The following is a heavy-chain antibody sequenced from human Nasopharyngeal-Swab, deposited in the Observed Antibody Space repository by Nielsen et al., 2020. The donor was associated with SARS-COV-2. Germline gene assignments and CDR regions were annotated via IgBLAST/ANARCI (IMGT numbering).Heavy chain of an antibody. V-gene: IGHV3-21*01. CDR3: ARMNYYFYYGMDV. Sequence: GGSLRLYCAASGFTFSSYSMNWVRQAPGKGLEWVSSISSTSGYIYYADSVKGRFTISRDNAKNSLYLQMSSLRAEDTAVYYCARMNYYFYYGMDVWGQGTTVTVSS. J-gene: IGHJ6*02. CDR2: ISSTSGYI. CDR1: GFTFSSYS.